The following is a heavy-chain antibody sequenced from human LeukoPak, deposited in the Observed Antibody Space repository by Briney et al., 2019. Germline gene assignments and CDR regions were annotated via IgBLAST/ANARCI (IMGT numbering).Heavy chain of an antibody. D-gene: IGHD5-18*01. V-gene: IGHV3-74*01. CDR2: INRGGSST. J-gene: IGHJ4*02. CDR1: GFTFSTYW. Sequence: GGSLRLSCAASGFTFSTYWMHWVRQAPGKGLVWVSLINRGGSSTSYADSVKGRFTISRDNAKNTVYMQMNSLRAEDTAVYYCARGDEYTYGYFDYWGQGTLVTASS. CDR3: ARGDEYTYGYFDY.